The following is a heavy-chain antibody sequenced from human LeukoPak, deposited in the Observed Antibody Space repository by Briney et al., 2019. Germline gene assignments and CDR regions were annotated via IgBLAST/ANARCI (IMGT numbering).Heavy chain of an antibody. Sequence: SETLSLTCAVYGGSFSGYYWCWIRQPPGKGLEWIGEINHSGSTNYNPSLKSRVTISVDTSKNQFSLKLSSVTAADTAVYYCARGIAPDYWGQGTLVTVSS. CDR1: GGSFSGYY. CDR3: ARGIAPDY. CDR2: INHSGST. V-gene: IGHV4-34*01. J-gene: IGHJ4*02. D-gene: IGHD6-13*01.